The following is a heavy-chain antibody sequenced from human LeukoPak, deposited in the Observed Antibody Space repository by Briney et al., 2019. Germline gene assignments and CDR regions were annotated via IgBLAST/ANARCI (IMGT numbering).Heavy chain of an antibody. D-gene: IGHD2-2*02. J-gene: IGHJ4*02. Sequence: PSETLSLTCTVSGGSISGSSYYWGWIRQPPGKGLEWIGSIYYSGSTYYNPSLKSRVTISVDTSKNQFSLKLSSVTAADTAVYYCARHVMVVPAAIRYWGQGTLVTVSS. V-gene: IGHV4-39*01. CDR1: GGSISGSSYY. CDR2: IYYSGST. CDR3: ARHVMVVPAAIRY.